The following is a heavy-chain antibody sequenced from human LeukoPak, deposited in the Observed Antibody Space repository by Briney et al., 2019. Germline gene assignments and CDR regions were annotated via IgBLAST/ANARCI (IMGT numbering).Heavy chain of an antibody. CDR3: ARAATNYNPLDV. CDR2: MNPNNGNT. J-gene: IGHJ6*04. D-gene: IGHD4/OR15-4a*01. V-gene: IGHV1-8*01. Sequence: ASVKVSCKASGYTFTSNNIDWVRQAPGQGLEWMGWMNPNNGNTGYAQKFRGTVTMNRDMSITSAYMELSSLGSEGTAMYYCARAATNYNPLDVWGKGTSVTVSS. CDR1: GYTFTSNN.